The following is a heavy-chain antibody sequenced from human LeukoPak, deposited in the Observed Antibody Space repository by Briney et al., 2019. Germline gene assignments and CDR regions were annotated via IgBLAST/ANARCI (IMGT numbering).Heavy chain of an antibody. J-gene: IGHJ4*02. CDR2: INPNSGGT. CDR1: GYTFTDYY. V-gene: IGHV1-2*02. Sequence: ASVKVSCKASGYTFTDYYIHWVRQAPGQGLEWMGWINPNSGGTNYAQKFQGRVTMTRDTSISTAYMELSRLRSEDTAVYYCATSPERYSGTPDYWGQGTLVTVSS. D-gene: IGHD1-26*01. CDR3: ATSPERYSGTPDY.